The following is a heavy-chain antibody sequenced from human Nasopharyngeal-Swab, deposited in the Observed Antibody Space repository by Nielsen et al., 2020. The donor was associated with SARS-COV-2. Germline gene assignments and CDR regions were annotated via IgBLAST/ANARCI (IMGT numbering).Heavy chain of an antibody. V-gene: IGHV3-7*01. CDR3: ARLTTQIQLWEMDV. CDR1: GFTFSSYW. J-gene: IGHJ6*04. Sequence: GESLKISCAASGFTFSSYWMSWVRQAPGKGLEWVANIKQDGSEKYYVDSVKGRFTISRDNAKNSLYLQMNSLRAEDTAVYYCARLTTQIQLWEMDVWGKGTTVTVSS. CDR2: IKQDGSEK. D-gene: IGHD5-18*01.